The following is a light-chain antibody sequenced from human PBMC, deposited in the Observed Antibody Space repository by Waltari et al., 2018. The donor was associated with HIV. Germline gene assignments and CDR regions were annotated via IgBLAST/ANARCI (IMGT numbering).Light chain of an antibody. V-gene: IGKV1-33*01. CDR1: QDISKN. J-gene: IGKJ5*01. CDR2: DAS. CDR3: QHYKNLPIT. Sequence: DIQMTQYPSSLSASVGDRVTITCQAKQDISKNLNWYQQKPGKAPNLLIIDASILQTGVQSRFSGSGSGTEFTLTISSLQPEDVATYFCQHYKNLPITFGQGTRLEIK.